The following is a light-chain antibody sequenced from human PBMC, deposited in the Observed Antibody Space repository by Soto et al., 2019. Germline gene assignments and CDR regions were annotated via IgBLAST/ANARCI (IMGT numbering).Light chain of an antibody. Sequence: VLTQAPGTLSLSPGERATLSCRASHSVVTYLACYQQKPGPAPRLLIYGASSRATGIPDRFTGSGSGTDFTLTIRRLEPEDFTVYYCQLYGNWPPFTFGGGTRLEIK. V-gene: IGKV3-20*01. CDR2: GAS. J-gene: IGKJ5*01. CDR1: HSVVTY. CDR3: QLYGNWPPFT.